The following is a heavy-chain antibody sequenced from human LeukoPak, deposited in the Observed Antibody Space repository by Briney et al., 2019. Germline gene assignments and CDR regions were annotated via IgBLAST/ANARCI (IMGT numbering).Heavy chain of an antibody. V-gene: IGHV3-23*01. CDR3: AKVWSADFWSGYFTWFDP. CDR2: ISGSGGST. CDR1: GFTFSVYA. Sequence: GGSLRLSCTASGFTFSVYAMIWVRQAPEKGLEWVSCISGSGGSTYYADCVKGRFTISKDNSKNTLYLQMNSLRAEDTAVYYCAKVWSADFWSGYFTWFDPWGQGTLVTVSS. J-gene: IGHJ5*02. D-gene: IGHD3-3*01.